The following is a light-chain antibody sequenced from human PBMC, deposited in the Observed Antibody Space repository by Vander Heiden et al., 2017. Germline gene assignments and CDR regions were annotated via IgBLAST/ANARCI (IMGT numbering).Light chain of an antibody. CDR2: AAS. J-gene: IGKJ2*01. CDR3: QQCNSKPYT. V-gene: IGKV1-39*01. CDR1: QTINNY. Sequence: DIQMPVSPSSLSASVGDRVTIACRASQTINNYLDWYQQKPGKAPTLLIYAASSLQSEVPSKFSSSGSGTDFSLTISSLQREDFATYYCQQCNSKPYTFGQGTKLEIK.